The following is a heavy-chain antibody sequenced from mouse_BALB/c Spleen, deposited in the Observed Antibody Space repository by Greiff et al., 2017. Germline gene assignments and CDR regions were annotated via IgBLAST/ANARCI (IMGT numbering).Heavy chain of an antibody. CDR1: GFTFSSYA. CDR2: ISSGGST. V-gene: IGHV5-6-5*01. D-gene: IGHD2-12*01. J-gene: IGHJ4*01. CDR3: ARARPMDY. Sequence: EVQVVESGGGLVKPGGSLKLSCAASGFTFSSYAMSWVRQTPEKRLEWVASISSGGSTYYPDSVKGRFTISRDNARNILYLQMSSLRSEDTAMYYCARARPMDYWGQGTSVTVSS.